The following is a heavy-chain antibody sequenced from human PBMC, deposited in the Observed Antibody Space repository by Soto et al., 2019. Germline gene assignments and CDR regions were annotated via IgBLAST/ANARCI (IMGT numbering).Heavy chain of an antibody. J-gene: IGHJ5*02. Sequence: SETLSLTCTVSGGSISSYYWSWIRQPPGKGLEWIGYIYYSGSTNYNPSLKSRVTISMDTSKNQFSLKLTSVTAADTAVYYCASALYCSGGSCSFDPCGQGTLVTVSS. CDR2: IYYSGST. V-gene: IGHV4-59*01. CDR1: GGSISSYY. CDR3: ASALYCSGGSCSFDP. D-gene: IGHD2-15*01.